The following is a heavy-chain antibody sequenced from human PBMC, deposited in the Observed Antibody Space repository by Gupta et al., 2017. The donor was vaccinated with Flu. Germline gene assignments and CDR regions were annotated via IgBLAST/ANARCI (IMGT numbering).Heavy chain of an antibody. CDR3: ATVIVVGPAAMKLPNY. CDR1: TLTELS. Sequence: TLTELSMHWVRQAPGKGLEWMGGVDPEDGETIYAQKFQGRVTMTEDTSTDTAYMELSRLRSEDTAVYYCATVIVVGPAAMKLPNYWGQGTLVTVSS. CDR2: VDPEDGET. V-gene: IGHV1-24*01. J-gene: IGHJ4*02. D-gene: IGHD2-2*01.